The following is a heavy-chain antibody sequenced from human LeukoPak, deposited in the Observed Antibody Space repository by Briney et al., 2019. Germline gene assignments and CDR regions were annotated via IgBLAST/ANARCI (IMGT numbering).Heavy chain of an antibody. CDR3: AKAASSSWPSYYYGMDV. V-gene: IGHV3-23*01. CDR1: GFTFSSYA. J-gene: IGHJ6*02. D-gene: IGHD6-13*01. Sequence: GGSLRLSCAASGFTFSSYAMSWVRQAPGKGLEWVSAISGSGGSTYYADSVKGRFTISRDNSKNTLYLQMNSLRAEDTAVYYCAKAASSSWPSYYYGMDVWGQGATVTVSS. CDR2: ISGSGGST.